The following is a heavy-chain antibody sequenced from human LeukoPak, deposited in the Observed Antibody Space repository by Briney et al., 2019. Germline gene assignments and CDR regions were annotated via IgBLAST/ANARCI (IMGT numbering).Heavy chain of an antibody. CDR2: INPSGGST. CDR1: GYTFTSYY. Sequence: ASVKVSCKASGYTFTSYYMHWVRQAPGQGLEWMGIINPSGGSTSYAQTFQGRVTMTRDTSTSTVYMELSSLRSEDTAVYYCARGMLLTYYDFWSGYYTGDVFDYWGQGTLVTVSS. J-gene: IGHJ4*02. CDR3: ARGMLLTYYDFWSGYYTGDVFDY. V-gene: IGHV1-46*01. D-gene: IGHD3-3*01.